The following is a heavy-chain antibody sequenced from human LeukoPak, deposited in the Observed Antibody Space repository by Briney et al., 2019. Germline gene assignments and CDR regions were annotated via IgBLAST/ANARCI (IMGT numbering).Heavy chain of an antibody. CDR2: VYYSGST. J-gene: IGHJ3*01. D-gene: IGHD2-2*01. V-gene: IGHV4-39*01. Sequence: PSETLSLTCTVSNGSISNSRYYWAWIRQPPGKGLEWIGSVYYSGSTHYHPSQKSRITITVDTSKNQFFLRLSSGTVADTAVYYCARNCSRKTCSGTFDPWGRGTTVTVSS. CDR1: NGSISNSRYY. CDR3: ARNCSRKTCSGTFDP.